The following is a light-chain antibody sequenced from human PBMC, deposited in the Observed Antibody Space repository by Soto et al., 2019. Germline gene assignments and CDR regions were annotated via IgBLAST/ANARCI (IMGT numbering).Light chain of an antibody. CDR2: DVS. V-gene: IGLV2-18*02. CDR1: SSDVGSSNG. J-gene: IGLJ1*01. CDR3: SSYTSTSTHV. Sequence: QSVLTQPASVSGSPGQSVTISCTGTSSDVGSSNGVSWYQQPPGTAPKLMIYDVSNRPSGVPDRFSGSKSGNTASLTISGLQAEYEADYYCSSYTSTSTHVFGTRTEVTVL.